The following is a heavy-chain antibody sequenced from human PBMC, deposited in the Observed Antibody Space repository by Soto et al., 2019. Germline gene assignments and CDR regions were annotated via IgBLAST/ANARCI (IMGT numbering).Heavy chain of an antibody. V-gene: IGHV3-21*01. CDR1: GFTFSSYS. Sequence: EVQLVESGGGLVKPGGSLRLSCAASGFTFSSYSMNWVRQAPGKGLEWVSSISSSSSYIYYADSVKGRFTISRDNAKNSLYLKMNSLRAEDTAVYYCARDGRRSRSGSYYNDYYYYGMDVWGQGTTVTVSS. CDR3: ARDGRRSRSGSYYNDYYYYGMDV. J-gene: IGHJ6*02. D-gene: IGHD3-10*01. CDR2: ISSSSSYI.